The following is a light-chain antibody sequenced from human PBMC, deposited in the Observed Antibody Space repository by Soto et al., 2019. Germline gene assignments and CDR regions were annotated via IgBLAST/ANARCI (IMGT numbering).Light chain of an antibody. CDR3: QQYGSSSLT. Sequence: EIVLTQSPGTLSLSPWERATLSCRASQSVSSSYLAWYQHKPGQAPRLLIYGASSRATGIPDRFSGSGSGTDFTLTISRLEPEDFAVYYCQQYGSSSLTFGGGTKVHI. V-gene: IGKV3-20*01. J-gene: IGKJ4*01. CDR1: QSVSSSY. CDR2: GAS.